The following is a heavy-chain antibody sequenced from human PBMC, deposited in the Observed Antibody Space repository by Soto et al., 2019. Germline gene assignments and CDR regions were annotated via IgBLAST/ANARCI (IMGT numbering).Heavy chain of an antibody. CDR1: GASMNSYH. CDR3: ARGGYNWNYGLDY. Sequence: SETLSLTCTVSGASMNSYHWSWIRQPAGKGLEWIGHIHSSGSTNYNPSLKSRVTMSVDTSKNQFSLRLMSLTAADTAVYYCARGGYNWNYGLDYWVQGTLVTVSS. D-gene: IGHD1-7*01. CDR2: IHSSGST. J-gene: IGHJ4*02. V-gene: IGHV4-4*07.